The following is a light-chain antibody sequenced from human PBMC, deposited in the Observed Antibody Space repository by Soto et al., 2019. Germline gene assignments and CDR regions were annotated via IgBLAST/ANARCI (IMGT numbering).Light chain of an antibody. Sequence: DIPMTQSPSTLSASVGDRVTITYRASQSISSWLAWYQQKPGKAPKLLIYDASSLESGVPSRFSGSGSGTEFTLTISSLQPDDFATYYCQQYNSYQAWTFGQGTKVEIK. J-gene: IGKJ1*01. V-gene: IGKV1-5*01. CDR2: DAS. CDR1: QSISSW. CDR3: QQYNSYQAWT.